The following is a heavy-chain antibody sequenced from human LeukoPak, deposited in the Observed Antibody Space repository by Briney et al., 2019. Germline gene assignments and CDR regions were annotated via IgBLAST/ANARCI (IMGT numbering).Heavy chain of an antibody. D-gene: IGHD3-22*01. V-gene: IGHV1-18*01. CDR3: ARDRGYYYDSSGFYPLGY. CDR1: GYTFTSYG. J-gene: IGHJ4*02. Sequence: ASVKVSCKASGYTFTSYGISWVRQAPGQGLEWMGWISAYNGNTNYAQKLQGRVTMTTDTSTSTAYMELRSLRSDDTAVYYCARDRGYYYDSSGFYPLGYWGQGTLVTVPS. CDR2: ISAYNGNT.